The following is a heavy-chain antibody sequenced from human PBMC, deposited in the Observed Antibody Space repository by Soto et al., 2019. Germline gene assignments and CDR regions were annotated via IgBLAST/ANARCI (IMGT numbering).Heavy chain of an antibody. CDR3: ARNTSGRNFDY. CDR2: IYHSGST. CDR1: SSPINSRYY. Sequence: PSETLSLTCTVSSSPINSRYYWGCIRQTPGKGLEWVASIYHSGSTHYNPSLKGRATISVDTSNNQFSLRLSSVTAADTAIYYCARNTSGRNFDYWGQGTQVTVYS. V-gene: IGHV4-38-2*02. D-gene: IGHD6-19*01. J-gene: IGHJ4*02.